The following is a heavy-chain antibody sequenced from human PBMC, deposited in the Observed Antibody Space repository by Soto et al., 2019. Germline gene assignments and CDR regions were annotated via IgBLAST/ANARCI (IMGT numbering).Heavy chain of an antibody. V-gene: IGHV3-15*01. CDR2: IKSKTDGGTT. CDR1: GFTFSNAW. CDR3: TTDLTMGRALGMDV. Sequence: GGSLRLSCAASGFTFSNAWMSWVRQAPGKGLEWVGRIKSKTDGGTTDYAAPVKGRFTISRDDSKNTLYLQMNSLKTEDTAVYYCTTDLTMGRALGMDVWGQGTTVTVSS. J-gene: IGHJ6*02. D-gene: IGHD3-10*01.